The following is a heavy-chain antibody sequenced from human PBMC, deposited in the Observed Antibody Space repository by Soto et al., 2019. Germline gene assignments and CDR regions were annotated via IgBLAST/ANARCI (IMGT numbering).Heavy chain of an antibody. CDR1: GFTFSSYA. D-gene: IGHD6-13*01. CDR2: ISGSGGST. Sequence: GGSLRLSCAASGFTFSSYAMSWVRQAPGKGLEWVSAISGSGGSTYYADSVKGRFTISRDNSKNTLYLQMNSLRAEDTAVYYCTFPGIASSVKTGFDYWGQGTLVTVSS. V-gene: IGHV3-23*01. J-gene: IGHJ4*02. CDR3: TFPGIASSVKTGFDY.